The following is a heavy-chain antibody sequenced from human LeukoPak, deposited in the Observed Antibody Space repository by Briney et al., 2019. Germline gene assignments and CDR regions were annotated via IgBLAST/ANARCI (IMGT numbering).Heavy chain of an antibody. CDR3: ARDKDTSYLSSFDY. CDR1: GFTFSSYG. J-gene: IGHJ4*02. CDR2: ISYDGSNE. V-gene: IGHV3-30*19. D-gene: IGHD2-2*01. Sequence: GGSLRLSCAASGFTFSSYGMHWVRQAPGKGLEWVAIISYDGSNEYYADSVKGRFTISRDNSKNTLYLQMNSLRAADTAVYYCARDKDTSYLSSFDYWGQGTLVTVSS.